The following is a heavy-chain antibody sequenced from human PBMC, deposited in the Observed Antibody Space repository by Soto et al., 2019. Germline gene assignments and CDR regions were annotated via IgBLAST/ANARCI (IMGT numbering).Heavy chain of an antibody. CDR1: GFTFSSYA. Sequence: GGSLRLSCAASGFTFSSYAMHWVRQAPGKGLEWVAVISYDGSNKYYADSVKGRFTISRDNSENTLYLQMNSLRAEDTAVYYCARDPGIPDSSGYYFDYWGQGTLVTVSS. V-gene: IGHV3-30-3*01. D-gene: IGHD3-22*01. CDR3: ARDPGIPDSSGYYFDY. CDR2: ISYDGSNK. J-gene: IGHJ4*02.